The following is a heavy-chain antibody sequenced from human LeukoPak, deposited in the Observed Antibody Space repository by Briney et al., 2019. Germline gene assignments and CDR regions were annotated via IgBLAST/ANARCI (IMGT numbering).Heavy chain of an antibody. CDR2: INSDGTTS. V-gene: IGHV3-74*01. J-gene: IGHJ4*02. D-gene: IGHD6-19*01. CDR1: GFSFSSHW. CDR3: ARTIAVNGGDFDY. Sequence: GSLRLSCAASGFSFSSHWMHWVRQTPGKGLVWVARINSDGTTSSHADSVKGRFTISRDNAKNTLYLQMNSLRAEDTALYYCARTIAVNGGDFDYWGQGTLVTVSS.